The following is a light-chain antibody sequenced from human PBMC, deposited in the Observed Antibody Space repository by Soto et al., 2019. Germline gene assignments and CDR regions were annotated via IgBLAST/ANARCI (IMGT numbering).Light chain of an antibody. CDR1: SSEVGGYNY. CDR3: SSYTSSSTVV. CDR2: DVS. Sequence: QSALTQPASVSGSPGQSITISCTGTSSEVGGYNYVSWYQQHPGKAPKLMIYDVSNRPSGVSNRFSGSKSGNTASLPISGLQAEDEADYYCSSYTSSSTVVFGGGNKVTVL. V-gene: IGLV2-14*01. J-gene: IGLJ2*01.